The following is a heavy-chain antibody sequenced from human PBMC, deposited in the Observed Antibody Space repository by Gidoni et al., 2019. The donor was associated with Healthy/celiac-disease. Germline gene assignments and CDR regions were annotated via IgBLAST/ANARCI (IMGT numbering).Heavy chain of an antibody. CDR2: ISAYNGNT. CDR3: ARLKSGMVPRGGGGMDV. D-gene: IGHD3-10*01. V-gene: IGHV1-18*01. J-gene: IGHJ6*02. Sequence: LEWMGWISAYNGNTNYAQKRQGRVTMTTDTSTSTAYMELRSLRSDDTAVYYCARLKSGMVPRGGGGMDVWGQGTTVTVSS.